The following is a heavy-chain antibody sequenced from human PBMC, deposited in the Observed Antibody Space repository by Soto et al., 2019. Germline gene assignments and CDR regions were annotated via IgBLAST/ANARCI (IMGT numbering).Heavy chain of an antibody. V-gene: IGHV3-30*18. Sequence: PGGSLRLSCAASGFTFSSYGMHWVRQAPGKGLEWVAVISYDGSNKYYADSVKGRFTISRDNSKNTLYLQMNSLRAEDTAVYYCAKDAWIVYSSGWYWSAFDPWGQGTLVTVSS. CDR3: AKDAWIVYSSGWYWSAFDP. D-gene: IGHD6-19*01. CDR1: GFTFSSYG. J-gene: IGHJ5*02. CDR2: ISYDGSNK.